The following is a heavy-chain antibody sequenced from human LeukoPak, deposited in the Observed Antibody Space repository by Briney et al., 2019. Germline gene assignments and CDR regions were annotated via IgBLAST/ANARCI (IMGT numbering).Heavy chain of an antibody. CDR3: ARDREGYYDILTGYYGVGAFDI. J-gene: IGHJ3*02. V-gene: IGHV1-2*02. Sequence: GASVKVSCKASGYTFTGYYMHWVRQAPGHGLEWMGWINPNSGGTNYAQKFQGRVTMTRDTSISTAYMELSRLRSDDTAVYYCARDREGYYDILTGYYGVGAFDIWGQGTMVTVSS. D-gene: IGHD3-9*01. CDR2: INPNSGGT. CDR1: GYTFTGYY.